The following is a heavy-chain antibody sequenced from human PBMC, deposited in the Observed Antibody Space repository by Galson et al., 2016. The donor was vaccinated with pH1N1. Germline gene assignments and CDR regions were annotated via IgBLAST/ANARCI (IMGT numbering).Heavy chain of an antibody. D-gene: IGHD4-17*01. CDR1: GYRFTSYW. CDR2: VNPGGSTI. J-gene: IGHJ3*02. V-gene: IGHV5-51*03. Sequence: QSGAEVKKPGESLKISCKASGYRFTSYWIAWVRQVPGKGLEWVGVVNPGGSTIRYGPPFQGQVTISSDKSINTAYQQWISLKASDTATYYCARQYDFGDYRGNAFDIWGQGTMVIVSS. CDR3: ARQYDFGDYRGNAFDI.